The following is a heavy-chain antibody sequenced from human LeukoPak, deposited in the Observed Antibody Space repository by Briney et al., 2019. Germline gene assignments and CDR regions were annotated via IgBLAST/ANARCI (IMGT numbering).Heavy chain of an antibody. V-gene: IGHV5-51*01. CDR3: ARPQGYCSGGSCYFISDY. CDR2: IYPGDSDT. CDR1: GYSFTSYW. D-gene: IGHD2-15*01. J-gene: IGHJ4*02. Sequence: GESLKISCKGSGYSFTSYWIGWVRQMPGKGLEWMGIIYPGDSDTRYSPSFQGQVTISADKSISTAYLQWSSLKASDTAMYYCARPQGYCSGGSCYFISDYWGQGTLVTVSS.